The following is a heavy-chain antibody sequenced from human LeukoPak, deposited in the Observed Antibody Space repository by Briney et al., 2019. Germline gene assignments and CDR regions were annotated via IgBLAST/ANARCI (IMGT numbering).Heavy chain of an antibody. J-gene: IGHJ4*02. CDR1: GLTFSSYA. CDR3: AKSVSPGGYVGSLYFFDD. D-gene: IGHD1-26*01. V-gene: IGHV3-23*01. CDR2: ISGSGGTT. Sequence: GGSVRLSCAASGLTFSSYAMSWVRQAPGKGLEWVSTISGSGGTTYYADSVEGQFTISRDNSKNTVSLQMNSLRAEDTAIYYCAKSVSPGGYVGSLYFFDDWGQGTLVTVSS.